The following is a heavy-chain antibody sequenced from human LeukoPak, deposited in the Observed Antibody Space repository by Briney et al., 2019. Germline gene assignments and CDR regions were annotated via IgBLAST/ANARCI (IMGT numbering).Heavy chain of an antibody. J-gene: IGHJ6*03. D-gene: IGHD2-15*01. CDR1: GFTFSSYA. Sequence: PGGSLRLSCAASGFTFSSYAMHWVRQAPGKGLEYVSAISSNGGSTYYANSVKGRFTISRDNSKNTLYLQMGSLRAEDMAVYYWARGDADCSGGSCYSSYYYYMDVWGKGTTVTVSS. CDR3: ARGDADCSGGSCYSSYYYYMDV. CDR2: ISSNGGST. V-gene: IGHV3-64*01.